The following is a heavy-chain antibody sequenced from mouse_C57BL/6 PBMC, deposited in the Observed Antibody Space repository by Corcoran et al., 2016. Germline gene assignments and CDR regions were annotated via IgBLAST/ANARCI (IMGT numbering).Heavy chain of an antibody. CDR3: ARTDDGYYPTWFAY. CDR2: INTYSGVP. Sequence: QIQLVQSGPELKKPGETVKISCKASGYTFTTYGMSWVKQAPGKGLKWMGWINTYSGVPTYADDFKGRFAFSLETSASTAYLQINNLKNEDTATYFCARTDDGYYPTWFAYWGQGTLVTVSA. CDR1: GYTFTTYG. J-gene: IGHJ3*01. V-gene: IGHV9-3*01. D-gene: IGHD2-3*01.